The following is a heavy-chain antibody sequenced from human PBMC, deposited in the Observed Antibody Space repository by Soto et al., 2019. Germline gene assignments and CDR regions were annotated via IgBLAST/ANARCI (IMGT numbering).Heavy chain of an antibody. CDR1: GYSFTNYW. CDR2: IYPGDSKT. CDR3: VRHPSYYDNSGYYYSDY. Sequence: PGESLKISCKGSGYSFTNYWIAWVRQMSGKGLEWMGIIYPGDSKTRYSPSFQGQVSISVDKSLSTAYLQWSSLKASDTAMYYCVRHPSYYDNSGYYYSDYWGPGTLVTVSS. D-gene: IGHD3-22*01. J-gene: IGHJ4*02. V-gene: IGHV5-51*01.